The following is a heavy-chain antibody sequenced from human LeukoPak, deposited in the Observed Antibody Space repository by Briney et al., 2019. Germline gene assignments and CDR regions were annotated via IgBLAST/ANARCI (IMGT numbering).Heavy chain of an antibody. Sequence: SETMSLTCAVSGYSISSGYYWGWIRQPPGKGLEWIGSFYLSGSTYCNPSLKSRVTISVDTSKNQFSLMLSSVTAADTAVYYCARNFFWSGYYFDYWGQGTLVTVSS. V-gene: IGHV4-38-2*01. CDR1: GYSISSGYY. J-gene: IGHJ4*02. D-gene: IGHD3-3*01. CDR2: FYLSGST. CDR3: ARNFFWSGYYFDY.